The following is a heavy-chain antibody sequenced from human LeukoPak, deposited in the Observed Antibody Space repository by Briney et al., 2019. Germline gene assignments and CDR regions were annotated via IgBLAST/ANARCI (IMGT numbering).Heavy chain of an antibody. Sequence: SQTLSLTCAISGDSVSSNSAAWNWIRQPPSRGLEWLGRTYYRSKWYNDYAVSVKSRITINPDTSKNQFSLQLNSVTPEDTAVYYCARDPDDYGDAFDYWGQGTLVTASS. CDR1: GDSVSSNSAA. CDR3: ARDPDDYGDAFDY. D-gene: IGHD4-17*01. J-gene: IGHJ4*02. V-gene: IGHV6-1*01. CDR2: TYYRSKWYN.